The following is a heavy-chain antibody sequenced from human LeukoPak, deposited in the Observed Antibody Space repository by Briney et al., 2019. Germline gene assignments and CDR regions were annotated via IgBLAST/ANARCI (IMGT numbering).Heavy chain of an antibody. CDR3: ARDLPHYYYYYMDV. CDR1: GGSISSYY. V-gene: IGHV4-4*07. J-gene: IGHJ6*03. Sequence: SETLSLTCTVSGGSISSYYWSWIRQPAGKGLEWIGRIYTSGSTNYNPSLKSRVTMSVDTSKNQFSLKLSSVTAAGTAVYYCARDLPHYYYYYMDVWGKGTTVTISS. CDR2: IYTSGST.